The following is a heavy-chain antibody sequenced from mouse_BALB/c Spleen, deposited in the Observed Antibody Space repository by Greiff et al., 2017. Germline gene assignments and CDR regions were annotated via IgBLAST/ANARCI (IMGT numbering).Heavy chain of an antibody. CDR2: INPNNGGT. Sequence: EVQLVESGPELVKPWASVKISCKTSGYTFTEYTMHWVKQSHGKSLEWIGGINPNNGGTSYNQKFKGMATFTVDKSSSTAYMELRSLTSEDSAVYYCARGLRRLLAWFADWGQGTLVTVSA. CDR1: GYTFTEYT. CDR3: ARGLRRLLAWFAD. D-gene: IGHD1-2*01. J-gene: IGHJ3*01. V-gene: IGHV1-18*01.